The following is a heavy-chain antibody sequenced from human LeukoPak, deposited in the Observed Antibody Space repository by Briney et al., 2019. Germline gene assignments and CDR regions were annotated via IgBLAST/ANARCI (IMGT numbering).Heavy chain of an antibody. J-gene: IGHJ4*02. CDR3: AKAMTYDSSGYFDY. V-gene: IGHV3-9*01. CDR1: GFTFDDYA. Sequence: PGRSLRLSCAASGFTFDDYAMHWVRQAPGKGLEWVSGISWNSGSIGYADSVKGRFTISRDNAKNSLYLQVNSLRAEDTALYYCAKAMTYDSSGYFDYWGQGTLVTVSS. CDR2: ISWNSGSI. D-gene: IGHD3-22*01.